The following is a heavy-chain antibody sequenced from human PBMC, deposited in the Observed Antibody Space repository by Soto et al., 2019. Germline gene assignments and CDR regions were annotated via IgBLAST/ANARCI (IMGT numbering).Heavy chain of an antibody. CDR3: ARSTYYDFWSGYYGNWFDP. J-gene: IGHJ5*02. CDR1: GGSISSYY. CDR2: IYYSGST. Sequence: LSLTCTVSGGSISSYYWSWIRQPPGKGLEWIGYIYYSGSTNYNPSLKSRVTISVDTSKNQFSLKLSSVTAADTAVYYCARSTYYDFWSGYYGNWFDPWGQGTLVTVSS. D-gene: IGHD3-3*01. V-gene: IGHV4-59*01.